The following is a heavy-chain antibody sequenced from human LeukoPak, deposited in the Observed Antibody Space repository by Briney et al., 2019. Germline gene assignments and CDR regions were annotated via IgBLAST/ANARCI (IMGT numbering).Heavy chain of an antibody. V-gene: IGHV3-23*01. CDR3: AKCSAGYYNDAFDI. CDR1: GLTFDNYA. J-gene: IGHJ3*02. Sequence: PGGSLKLSCEASGLTFDNYAMNWFRQAPGKGLEWSSYISGGGAKRHYSDSVKGRFTIPRDNPKNTLYLQINNLRAEDTAMYYCAKCSAGYYNDAFDIWGRGTMVTVSS. D-gene: IGHD3-10*02. CDR2: ISGGGAKR.